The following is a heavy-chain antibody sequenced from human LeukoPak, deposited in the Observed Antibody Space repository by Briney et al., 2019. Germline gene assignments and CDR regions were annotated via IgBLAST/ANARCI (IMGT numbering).Heavy chain of an antibody. V-gene: IGHV1-69*04. CDR2: IILILGIA. D-gene: IGHD3-3*01. Sequence: SVKVSCKASGGTFSSYAISWVRQAPGQGLGWMGRIILILGIANYSQKFQGRVTITADKSTSTAYMELRSLRSEDTAVYYCARDMSGQTYYDFWSGYSRPRYNWFDPWGQGTLVTVPS. CDR3: ARDMSGQTYYDFWSGYSRPRYNWFDP. J-gene: IGHJ5*02. CDR1: GGTFSSYA.